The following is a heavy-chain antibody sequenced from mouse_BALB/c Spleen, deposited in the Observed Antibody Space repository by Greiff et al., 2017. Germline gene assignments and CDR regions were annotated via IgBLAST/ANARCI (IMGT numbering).Heavy chain of an antibody. V-gene: IGHV1-80*01. J-gene: IGHJ2*01. CDR3: ARGNYAFDY. Sequence: QVQLQQSGAELVKPGASVKLSCKASGYTFTSYYMYWVKQRPGQGLEWIGEINPGDGDTNYNGKFKGKATLTADKSSSTAYMQLSSLTSEDSAVYFCARGNYAFDYWGQGTTLTVSS. D-gene: IGHD1-1*01. CDR2: INPGDGDT. CDR1: GYTFTSYY.